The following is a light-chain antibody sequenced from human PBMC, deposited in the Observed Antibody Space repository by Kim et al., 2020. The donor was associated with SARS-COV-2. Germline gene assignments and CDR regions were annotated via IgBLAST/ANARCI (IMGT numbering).Light chain of an antibody. Sequence: NFMLTQPHSVSESPGKTVTISCTRSSGSIATRYVQWYQQRPASAPTTVIYENNQRPSGVPARFSGSIDSSSNSASLTISGLKTEDEADYYCQSYDSSTGVFGGGTQLTVL. V-gene: IGLV6-57*03. J-gene: IGLJ3*02. CDR2: ENN. CDR3: QSYDSSTGV. CDR1: SGSIATRY.